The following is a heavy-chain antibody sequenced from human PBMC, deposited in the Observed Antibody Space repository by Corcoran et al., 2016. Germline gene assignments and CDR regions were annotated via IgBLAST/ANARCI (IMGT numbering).Heavy chain of an antibody. CDR3: AKQHHSGDLGAFDI. V-gene: IGHV3-30*18. Sequence: QVQLVESGGGVVQPGRSLRLSCAASGFTFSSYGMHWVRQAPGKGLEWVAVISYDGSNKYYADSVKGRFTISRDNSKNTMYLQMNSLGAEATAVYYCAKQHHSGDLGAFDIWGQGTMVTVSS. J-gene: IGHJ3*02. CDR2: ISYDGSNK. CDR1: GFTFSSYG. D-gene: IGHD3-10*01.